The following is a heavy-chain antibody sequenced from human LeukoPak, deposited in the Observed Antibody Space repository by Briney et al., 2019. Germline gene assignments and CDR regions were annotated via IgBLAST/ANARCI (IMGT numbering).Heavy chain of an antibody. CDR2: ISSSSTTI. J-gene: IGHJ4*02. CDR1: GFSFSSYC. CDR3: AKGSGSGWYVGAYILDS. D-gene: IGHD6-19*01. Sequence: GGSLRLSCEGSGFSFSSYCMNWVRQAPGKGPEWVSYISSSSTTIYYADSVKGRFTISRDNAKNSLYLQMSSLRADDTAFYYCAKGSGSGWYVGAYILDSWGQGTLVTVSS. V-gene: IGHV3-48*04.